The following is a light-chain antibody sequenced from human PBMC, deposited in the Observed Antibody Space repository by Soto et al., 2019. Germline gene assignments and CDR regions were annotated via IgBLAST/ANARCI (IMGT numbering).Light chain of an antibody. CDR3: QSYDSSLSGSKVV. J-gene: IGLJ2*01. V-gene: IGLV1-40*01. CDR2: GNR. Sequence: QSVLTQPPSVSGAPGQRVTISCTGSISNIGAGYDVHWYQQLPGTAPKLVIYGNRNRPSGVPDRFSGSKSGTSASLAITGLQAEDDADYYCQSYDSSLSGSKVVFGGGTKLTVL. CDR1: ISNIGAGYD.